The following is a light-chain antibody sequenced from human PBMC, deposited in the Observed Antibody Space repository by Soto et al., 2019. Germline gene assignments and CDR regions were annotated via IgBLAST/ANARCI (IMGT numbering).Light chain of an antibody. V-gene: IGKV3-20*01. CDR2: DAS. CDR3: QQYGSSLLT. J-gene: IGKJ4*01. CDR1: QRVTSSY. Sequence: EIVLTQSPGTLSLSPGERVTLSCRAGQRVTSSYLAWYQQKPGQAPRLLIYDASSRATGIPDRFSGSGSGTDFTLTISRLELEDFAVYYCQQYGSSLLTFGGGTKVEIK.